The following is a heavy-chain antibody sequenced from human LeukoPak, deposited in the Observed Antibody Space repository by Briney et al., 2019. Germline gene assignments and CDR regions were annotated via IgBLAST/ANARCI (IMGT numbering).Heavy chain of an antibody. Sequence: SETLSLTCTVSGGSISSYYWSWIRQPPGKGLEWIGYIYYSGSTNYSPSLKSRVTISVDTSKNQFSLKLSSVTAADTAVYYCATGSYYYDRSLDYWGQGTLVTVSS. CDR2: IYYSGST. D-gene: IGHD3-22*01. V-gene: IGHV4-59*01. CDR1: GGSISSYY. J-gene: IGHJ4*02. CDR3: ATGSYYYDRSLDY.